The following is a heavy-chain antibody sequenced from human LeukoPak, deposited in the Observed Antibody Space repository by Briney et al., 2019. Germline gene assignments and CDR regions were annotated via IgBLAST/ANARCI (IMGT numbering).Heavy chain of an antibody. V-gene: IGHV3-64*01. CDR3: ARSTDGSAHFDY. CDR1: QFKFDTYG. D-gene: IGHD1-1*01. J-gene: IGHJ4*02. CDR2: INSDGLST. Sequence: PGGSLRLSCSASQFKFDTYGMPWVRQTPGKGLEYVSGINSDGLSTFYANSVKGRFTISRDNAKNTLYLQMGSLKTEDMAVYYCARSTDGSAHFDYWGQGTLLTVFS.